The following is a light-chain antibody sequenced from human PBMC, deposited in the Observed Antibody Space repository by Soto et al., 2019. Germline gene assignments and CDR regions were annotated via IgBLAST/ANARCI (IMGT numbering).Light chain of an antibody. V-gene: IGKV1D-12*01. CDR1: QGIGSW. CDR3: QQGKSFPWT. Sequence: DIQMTQSPSSVSASVGDRLTISCRASQGIGSWLAWYQQKPGKAPKLLIYASSTLQSGVPSRFSGSGSGTDFTLTISSLQPEDVATYYCQQGKSFPWTFGQGTKGEVK. CDR2: ASS. J-gene: IGKJ1*01.